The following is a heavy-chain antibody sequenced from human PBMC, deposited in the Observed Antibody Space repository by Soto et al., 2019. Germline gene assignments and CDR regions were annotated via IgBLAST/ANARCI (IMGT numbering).Heavy chain of an antibody. V-gene: IGHV4-59*01. CDR2: IYYSGST. CDR1: GGSISNYY. J-gene: IGHJ6*03. D-gene: IGHD6-25*01. CDR3: ARAVGLSGAYHYYYYYMDV. Sequence: PSETLSLTCTVSGGSISNYYWSWIRQPPGKGLEWIGYIYYSGSTNYNPSLKSRVTISVDTSKNQFSLKLSSVTAADTAVYYCARAVGLSGAYHYYYYYMDVWGKGTTVTVSS.